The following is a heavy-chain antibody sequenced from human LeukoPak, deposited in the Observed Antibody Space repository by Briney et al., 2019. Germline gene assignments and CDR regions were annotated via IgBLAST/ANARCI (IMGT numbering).Heavy chain of an antibody. CDR1: GGSFSGYY. CDR3: ARASIAARVFDY. Sequence: SETLSLTCAVYGGSFSGYYWSWIRQPPGKGLEWIGEINHSGSTNYNPSLKSRVTISVDTSKNQFSLKLSSVTAAGTAVYYCARASIAARVFDYWGQGTLVTVSS. V-gene: IGHV4-34*01. D-gene: IGHD6-6*01. J-gene: IGHJ4*02. CDR2: INHSGST.